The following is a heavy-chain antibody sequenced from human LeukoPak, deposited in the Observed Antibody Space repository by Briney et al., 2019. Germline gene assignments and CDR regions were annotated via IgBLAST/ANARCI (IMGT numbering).Heavy chain of an antibody. D-gene: IGHD1-26*01. CDR3: AGGEYSGNYEYFQH. Sequence: GGSLRLSCAASGFTFSSYSMNWVRQAPGKGLEWVSSISSSSSYIYYADSVKGRFTISRDNAKNSLYLQMNSLRAEDTAVYYCAGGEYSGNYEYFQHWGQGTLVTVSS. V-gene: IGHV3-21*01. J-gene: IGHJ1*01. CDR2: ISSSSSYI. CDR1: GFTFSSYS.